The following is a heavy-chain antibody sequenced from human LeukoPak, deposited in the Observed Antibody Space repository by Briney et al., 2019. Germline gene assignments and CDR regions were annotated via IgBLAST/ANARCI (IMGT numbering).Heavy chain of an antibody. J-gene: IGHJ4*02. V-gene: IGHV3-7*01. Sequence: GGSLRLSCAASGFTFSSYWMSWVRQAPGKGLEWVANIKQDGSEKYYVDSVKGRFTISRDNAKNSLYLQMNSLRAEDTAVYYCARRDSGSYPRLKQYYFDYWGRGTLVTVSS. D-gene: IGHD1-26*01. CDR3: ARRDSGSYPRLKQYYFDY. CDR2: IKQDGSEK. CDR1: GFTFSSYW.